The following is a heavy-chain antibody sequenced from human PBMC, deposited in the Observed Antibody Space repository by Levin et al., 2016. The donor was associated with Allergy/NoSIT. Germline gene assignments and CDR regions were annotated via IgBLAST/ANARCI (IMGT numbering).Heavy chain of an antibody. CDR2: IYYSGTT. D-gene: IGHD3-22*01. V-gene: IGHV4-59*01. J-gene: IGHJ3*02. Sequence: WIRQPPGKGLEWIGYIYYSGTTNYNPSLKSRVTISVDTSKNQFSLKLSSVTAADTAVYYCARDRQPYYYDSSGYRAFDIWGQGTMVTVSS. CDR3: ARDRQPYYYDSSGYRAFDI.